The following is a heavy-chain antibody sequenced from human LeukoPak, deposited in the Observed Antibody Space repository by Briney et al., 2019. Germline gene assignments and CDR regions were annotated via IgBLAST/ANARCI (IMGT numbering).Heavy chain of an antibody. Sequence: SQTLSPTCAISGDSVSSNSAAWNWIRQSPSRGLEWLGRTYYRSKWYNDYAVSVKSRITINPDTSKNQFSLQLNSVTPEDTAVYYCARDYYGSGSYYNVHYYYGMDVWGQGTTVTVSS. CDR2: TYYRSKWYN. D-gene: IGHD3-10*01. V-gene: IGHV6-1*01. CDR1: GDSVSSNSAA. J-gene: IGHJ6*02. CDR3: ARDYYGSGSYYNVHYYYGMDV.